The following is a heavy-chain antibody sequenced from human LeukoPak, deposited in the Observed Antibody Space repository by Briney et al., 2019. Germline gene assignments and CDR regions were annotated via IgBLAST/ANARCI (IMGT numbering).Heavy chain of an antibody. V-gene: IGHV3-7*03. CDR2: INPDGTEK. D-gene: IGHD6-19*01. J-gene: IGHJ4*02. CDR1: GFSFSNRW. CDR3: VRDDRGIAVGSRDH. Sequence: PGGSLRLSCAASGFSFSNRWMIWVRQAPGKGLEWVATINPDGTEKRYMDSVKGRFTISRDNGKNSLYLQMSSLRAEDTAVYYCVRDDRGIAVGSRDHGAQGSLVTVSS.